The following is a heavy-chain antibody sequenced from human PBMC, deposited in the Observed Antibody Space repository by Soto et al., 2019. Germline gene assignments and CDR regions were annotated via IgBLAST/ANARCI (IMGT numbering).Heavy chain of an antibody. CDR1: GGSISSSSYC. D-gene: IGHD2-2*01. V-gene: IGHV4-39*01. J-gene: IGHJ4*02. Sequence: QLQLQESGPGLVKPSETLSLTCTVSGGSISSSSYCGWCLRPPAGRGLWCVGSIYYSGSTYYNPSLKSRVTISVDTSKNQFSLKLSSVTAADTAVYYCARLMTSPLPLIVVVPAAPYYFDYWGQGTLVTVSS. CDR3: ARLMTSPLPLIVVVPAAPYYFDY. CDR2: IYYSGST.